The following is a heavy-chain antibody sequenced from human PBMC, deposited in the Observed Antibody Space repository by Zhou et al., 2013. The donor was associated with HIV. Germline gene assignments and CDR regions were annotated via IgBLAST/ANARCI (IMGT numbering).Heavy chain of an antibody. Sequence: QVRLVQSGAEVKKPGSSVKVSCKASGGTFSTYAINWVRQAPGQGLEWMGRIIPILTIANYAQKFQGRVTITADKSTSTAYMELSSLRSEDTAVYYCARGQHSSGWYNFDYWGQGTLVTVSS. CDR3: ARGQHSSGWYNFDY. CDR2: IIPILTIA. D-gene: IGHD6-19*01. CDR1: GGTFSTYA. J-gene: IGHJ4*02. V-gene: IGHV1-69*04.